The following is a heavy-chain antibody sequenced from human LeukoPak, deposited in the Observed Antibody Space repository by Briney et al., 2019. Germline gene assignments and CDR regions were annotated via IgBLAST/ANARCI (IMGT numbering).Heavy chain of an antibody. CDR1: GGSISSYY. V-gene: IGHV4-4*07. Sequence: SETLSLTCTVSGGSISSYYWSWIRQPAGKGLEWIGRIYTSGSTNYNPSLKSRVTMSVDTSKNQFSLKLSSVTAADTAVYYCAGGIWSGYEYYFDYWGQGTLVTVSS. CDR3: AGGIWSGYEYYFDY. J-gene: IGHJ4*02. CDR2: IYTSGST. D-gene: IGHD3-3*01.